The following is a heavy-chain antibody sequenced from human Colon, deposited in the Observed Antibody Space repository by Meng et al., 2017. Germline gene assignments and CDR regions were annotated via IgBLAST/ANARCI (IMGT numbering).Heavy chain of an antibody. V-gene: IGHV4-59*01. Sequence: GSLRLSCSVSGGSISSYYWTWIRQSPGKGLEWIGYVSNTGNTNYNPSLKSRVTMPVDTSKNQFSLKLRSVTAADTAVYYCAKAIRYALDVWGQGTVVTVS. CDR1: GGSISSYY. D-gene: IGHD3-3*01. CDR2: VSNTGNT. J-gene: IGHJ3*01. CDR3: AKAIRYALDV.